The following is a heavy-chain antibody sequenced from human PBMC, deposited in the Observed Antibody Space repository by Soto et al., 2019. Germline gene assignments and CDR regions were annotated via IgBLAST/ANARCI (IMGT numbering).Heavy chain of an antibody. CDR3: ALDHLYCSSTSCYFNDAFDI. J-gene: IGHJ3*02. V-gene: IGHV6-1*01. Sequence: PSQTLSLTCAISGNSVSSNSAAWNWIRQSPSRGLEWLGRTYYRSKWYNDYAVSVKSRITINPDTSKNQFSLQLNSVTPEDTAVYYCALDHLYCSSTSCYFNDAFDIWGQGTMVTVSS. CDR2: TYYRSKWYN. D-gene: IGHD2-2*01. CDR1: GNSVSSNSAA.